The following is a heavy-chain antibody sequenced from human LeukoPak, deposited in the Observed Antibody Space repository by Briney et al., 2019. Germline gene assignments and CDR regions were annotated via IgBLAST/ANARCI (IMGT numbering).Heavy chain of an antibody. CDR2: INNSGST. CDR3: ARGEYSSWSAAFDI. V-gene: IGHV4-34*01. Sequence: SETLSLTCAVYGGSFSGYYWSWIRQPPGKGLEWIGEINNSGSTNYNPPLKSRGTITVDTSKNQSFLKLSSVTAADTAVYYCARGEYSSWSAAFDIWGQGTMVTVSS. CDR1: GGSFSGYY. J-gene: IGHJ3*02. D-gene: IGHD6-6*01.